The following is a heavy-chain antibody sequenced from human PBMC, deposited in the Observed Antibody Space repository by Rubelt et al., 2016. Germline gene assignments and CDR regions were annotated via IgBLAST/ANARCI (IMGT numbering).Heavy chain of an antibody. Sequence: LVQPGGSLRLSCAASGFTVSSSYMSWVRQAPGKGLEWVSTIYIGGSTYYADSVKGRFSITRDNSKNTLDLQMDSLRAEDTAVYYCARGQGFGNLFVYWGQGTLVTVSS. D-gene: IGHD3-10*01. V-gene: IGHV3-53*01. CDR3: ARGQGFGNLFVY. CDR1: GFTVSSSY. CDR2: IYIGGST. J-gene: IGHJ4*02.